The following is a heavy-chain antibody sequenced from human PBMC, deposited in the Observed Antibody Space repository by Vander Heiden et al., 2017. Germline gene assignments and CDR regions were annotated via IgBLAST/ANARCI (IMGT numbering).Heavy chain of an antibody. CDR1: GFTFNRYW. J-gene: IGHJ4*02. D-gene: IGHD6-13*01. CDR3: AREVWTEDGKSWYFSADY. CDR2: VKQDESRK. Sequence: RVSCAASGFTFNRYWMAWVRQAPGKGLEWVATVKQDESRKYYVDSVKGRFTISRDNANSFLYLQMDNLSAEDTAVYYCAREVWTEDGKSWYFSADYWGQGTLVTVSS. V-gene: IGHV3-7*01.